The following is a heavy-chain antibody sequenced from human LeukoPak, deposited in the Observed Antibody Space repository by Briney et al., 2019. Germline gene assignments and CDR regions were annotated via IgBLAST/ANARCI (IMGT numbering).Heavy chain of an antibody. CDR3: VRDQDWALDY. D-gene: IGHD3-9*01. CDR1: GFTFSSYT. Sequence: PGGSLRLSCAASGFTFSSYTMNWIRQAPGKGLEWISFINTKSKAIYYADSVKGRFTISRDNARNLLHLQMNSLRAEDTALYFCVRDQDWALDYWGQGTLVTVSS. J-gene: IGHJ4*02. V-gene: IGHV3-48*01. CDR2: INTKSKAI.